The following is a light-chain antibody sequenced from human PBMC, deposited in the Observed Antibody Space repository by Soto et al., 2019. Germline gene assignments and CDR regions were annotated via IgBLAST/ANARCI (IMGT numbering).Light chain of an antibody. CDR1: SSDVGGYDY. CDR2: EVT. V-gene: IGLV2-14*01. J-gene: IGLJ1*01. CDR3: SSYTSRTSLSFV. Sequence: QSVLTQPASVSWSPGQSITISCTGTSSDVGGYDYVSWYQQHPGKAPKLMIYEVTNRPSGVSNRFSGSRSGNTASLTISGLLAEDEADYYCSSYTSRTSLSFVFGAGTKVTVL.